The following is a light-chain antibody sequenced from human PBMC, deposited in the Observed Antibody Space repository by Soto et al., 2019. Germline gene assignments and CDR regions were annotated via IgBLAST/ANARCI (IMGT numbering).Light chain of an antibody. CDR1: QGVLYSSKNKNY. Sequence: DIGMTQSPDSLAVSLGEMASINCKSSQGVLYSSKNKNYLAWYQQKRGLPPKXLIYWASTQESGVPDRFRGSGSGTDFTLTITSLQAEDVAVYYCQQYYSTPLTFGGGTKVDIK. J-gene: IGKJ4*01. CDR2: WAS. V-gene: IGKV4-1*01. CDR3: QQYYSTPLT.